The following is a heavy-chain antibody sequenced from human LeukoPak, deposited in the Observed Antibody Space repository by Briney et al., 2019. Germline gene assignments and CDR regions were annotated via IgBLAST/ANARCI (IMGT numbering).Heavy chain of an antibody. CDR2: TRNKANSYTT. CDR1: GFTFSDHY. D-gene: IGHD1-26*01. J-gene: IGHJ3*02. CDR3: ARAVGSWTGGAFDI. Sequence: PGGSLRLSCAASGFTFSDHYMDWVRQAPGKGLEWVGRTRNKANSYTTEYAASVKGRFTISRDDSKNSLYLQMNSLKTEDTAVYYCARAVGSWTGGAFDIWGQGTMVTVSS. V-gene: IGHV3-72*01.